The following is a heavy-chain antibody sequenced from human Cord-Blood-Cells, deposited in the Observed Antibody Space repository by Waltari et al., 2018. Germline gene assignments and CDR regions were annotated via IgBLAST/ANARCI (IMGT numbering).Heavy chain of an antibody. D-gene: IGHD2-8*02. J-gene: IGHJ2*01. CDR2: INPNSGGT. V-gene: IGHV1-2*06. CDR1: GYTFTGYY. CDR3: ARVARYCTGGVCYWYFDL. Sequence: QVQLVQSGAEVKKPGASVKVSCKASGYTFTGYYMHWVRQAPGQGLEWRGRINPNSGGTNYAQKFQGRVTMTRDTSISTAYMELGRLRSDDTAVYYCARVARYCTGGVCYWYFDLWGRGTLVTVSS.